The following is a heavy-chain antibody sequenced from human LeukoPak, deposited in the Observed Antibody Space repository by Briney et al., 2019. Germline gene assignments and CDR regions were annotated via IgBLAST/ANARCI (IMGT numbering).Heavy chain of an antibody. Sequence: GGSLRLSCAASGFALSGYTMTWVRQAPGKGLEWVSAISGSGGSTYYADSVKGRFTISRDNSKSTLYLQMNSLRVEDTAVYYCAREVTDWGQGTLVSVSS. CDR2: ISGSGGST. J-gene: IGHJ4*02. CDR1: GFALSGYT. CDR3: AREVTD. D-gene: IGHD2-21*02. V-gene: IGHV3-23*01.